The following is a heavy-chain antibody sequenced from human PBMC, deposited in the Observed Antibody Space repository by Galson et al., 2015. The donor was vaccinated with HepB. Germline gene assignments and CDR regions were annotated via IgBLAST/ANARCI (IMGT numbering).Heavy chain of an antibody. CDR2: IMQDGSEI. D-gene: IGHD3-3*01. J-gene: IGHJ6*02. CDR3: ARSIRSSGPDYYYYGMDV. CDR1: GFPFSYYW. Sequence: SLRLSCAVSGFPFSYYWMNWVRQAPGKGLEWVANIMQDGSEIHYVDSVKGRFTISRDNAKNSLYLQMNSLRAEDTAVYYCARSIRSSGPDYYYYGMDVWGQGTTVTVSS. V-gene: IGHV3-7*03.